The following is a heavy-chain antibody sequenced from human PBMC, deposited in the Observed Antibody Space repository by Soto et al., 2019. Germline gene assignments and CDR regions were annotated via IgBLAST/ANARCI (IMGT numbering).Heavy chain of an antibody. CDR2: INAGNGNT. CDR3: ARAGESGYVSYYYGMDV. V-gene: IGHV1-3*05. J-gene: IGHJ6*02. Sequence: QVQLVQSGAEEKKPGASVKVSCKASGYTFTSYAMHWVRQAPGQRLEWMGWINAGNGNTKYSQKFQGRDTITRDTSASTAYMELSSLRSEDTAVYYCARAGESGYVSYYYGMDVWGQGTTVTVSS. D-gene: IGHD5-12*01. CDR1: GYTFTSYA.